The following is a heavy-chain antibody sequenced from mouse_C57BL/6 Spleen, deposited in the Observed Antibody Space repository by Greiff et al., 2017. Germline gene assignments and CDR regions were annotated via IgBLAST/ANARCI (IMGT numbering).Heavy chain of an antibody. D-gene: IGHD3-2*02. CDR1: GFSLTSYG. CDR3: ASETAQAWFAY. J-gene: IGHJ3*01. V-gene: IGHV2-6*01. CDR2: IWGVGST. Sequence: VKLMESGPGLVAPSQSLSITCTVSGFSLTSYGVDWVRQSPGKGLEWLGVIWGVGSTNYNSALKSRLSISKDNSKSQVFLKMNSLQTDDTAMYYCASETAQAWFAYWGQGTLVTGSA.